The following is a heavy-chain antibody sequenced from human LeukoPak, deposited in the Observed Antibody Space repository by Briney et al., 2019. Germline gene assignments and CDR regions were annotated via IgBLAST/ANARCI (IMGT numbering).Heavy chain of an antibody. Sequence: PGGSLRLSCAASRFTFSSHWINWVRQAPGKGLEWVAKINQDGSDKYYVDSVKGRFTIARDNAKNSLFLQMNSLRAEDTAVYYCAAGTRSGAFDIWGQGTMVTVSS. J-gene: IGHJ3*02. V-gene: IGHV3-7*01. CDR1: RFTFSSHW. CDR3: AAGTRSGAFDI. D-gene: IGHD6-13*01. CDR2: INQDGSDK.